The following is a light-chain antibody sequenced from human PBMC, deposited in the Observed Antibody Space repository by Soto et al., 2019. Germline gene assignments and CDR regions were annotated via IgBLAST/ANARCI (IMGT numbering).Light chain of an antibody. V-gene: IGKV3-11*01. CDR3: QQRSNWLHLT. Sequence: EIVMTQSPATLSVSPVERATLSCMASQSVSSNLAWYQQKPGQAPRLLIYGASTRATGIPARFSGSGSGTDFTLIISSLEPEDFAVYYCQQRSNWLHLTFGGGTKVDI. CDR1: QSVSSN. CDR2: GAS. J-gene: IGKJ4*01.